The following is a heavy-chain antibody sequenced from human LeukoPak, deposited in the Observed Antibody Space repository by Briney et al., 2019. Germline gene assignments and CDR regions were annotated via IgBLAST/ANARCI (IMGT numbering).Heavy chain of an antibody. J-gene: IGHJ4*02. Sequence: SETLSPPCTGSGGSISSGSYYWSWIRQPAGKGLEWIGRIYTSGSANYNPSLKSRVTMSVDTSKNQFSLKLSSVTAADTAVYYCARRAPVTMVRGVIGYDYWGQGTLVTVSS. D-gene: IGHD3-10*01. V-gene: IGHV4-61*02. CDR2: IYTSGSA. CDR1: GGSISSGSYY. CDR3: ARRAPVTMVRGVIGYDY.